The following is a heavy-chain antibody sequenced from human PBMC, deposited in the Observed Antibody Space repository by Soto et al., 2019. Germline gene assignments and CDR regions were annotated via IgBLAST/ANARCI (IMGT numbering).Heavy chain of an antibody. CDR1: GYTFTSYG. J-gene: IGHJ4*02. CDR3: ARVDCSGGSCYSEVDY. CDR2: ISAYNGNT. Sequence: QVQLVQSGAEVKKPGASVKVSCKASGYTFTSYGISWVRQAPGQGLEWMGWISAYNGNTNYAQKLQGRVTMTTDTSTSTAYMELRSLRSADTAVYYCARVDCSGGSCYSEVDYWGQGTLVTVSS. V-gene: IGHV1-18*01. D-gene: IGHD2-15*01.